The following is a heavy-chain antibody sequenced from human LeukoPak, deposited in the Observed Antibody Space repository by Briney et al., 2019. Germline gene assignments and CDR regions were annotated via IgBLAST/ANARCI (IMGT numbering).Heavy chain of an antibody. V-gene: IGHV4-59*01. D-gene: IGHD2-15*01. CDR3: ARALTDCSGGSCYSRYYYGMDV. CDR2: IYFNGGT. CDR1: GGSIRSYY. J-gene: IGHJ6*02. Sequence: KPSETLSLTCTVSGGSIRSYYWSLIRQPPGKGLEWVGYIYFNGGTNYNPSLKSRVTISVDTSKKQFSLKLSSVTAADTAVYYCARALTDCSGGSCYSRYYYGMDVWGQGTTVTVSS.